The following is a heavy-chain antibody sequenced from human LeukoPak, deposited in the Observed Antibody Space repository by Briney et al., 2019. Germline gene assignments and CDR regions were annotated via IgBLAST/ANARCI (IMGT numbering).Heavy chain of an antibody. D-gene: IGHD3-22*01. CDR2: ISAYNGNT. V-gene: IGHV1-18*01. CDR1: GYTFTSYG. J-gene: IGHJ6*03. CDR3: ARDDYSSERYYYYMDV. Sequence: RASVKVSCKASGYTFTSYGISWVRQAPGQGLEWMGWISAYNGNTNYVQKLQGRVTMTTDTSTSTAYMELRSLRSDDTAVYYCARDDYSSERYYYYMDVWGKGTTVTISS.